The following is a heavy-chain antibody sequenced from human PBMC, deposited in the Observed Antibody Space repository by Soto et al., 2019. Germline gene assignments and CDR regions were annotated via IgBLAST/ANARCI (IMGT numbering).Heavy chain of an antibody. Sequence: SETLSLTCTVSGGSISSYYWIWIRQPPGKGLEWIGYIYYSGSTNYNPSLKSRVTISVDTSKNQFSLKLSSVTAADTAVYYCASGAWAFDYWGQGTLVTVSS. CDR3: ASGAWAFDY. CDR1: GGSISSYY. CDR2: IYYSGST. V-gene: IGHV4-59*08. D-gene: IGHD3-16*01. J-gene: IGHJ4*02.